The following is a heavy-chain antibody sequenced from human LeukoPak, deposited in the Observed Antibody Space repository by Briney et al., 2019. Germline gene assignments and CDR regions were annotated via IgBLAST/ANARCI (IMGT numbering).Heavy chain of an antibody. V-gene: IGHV3-23*01. CDR1: AFTFSSYA. D-gene: IGHD6-19*01. CDR3: AKVYASGWLLDY. Sequence: GGSLRLSCAASAFTFSSYAMSWVRQAPGKGLEWVSGISGSGGSTYYVDSVKGRFTISRDNSKNTLCLQMNSLRAEDTAIYYCAKVYASGWLLDYWGQGTLVTVSS. CDR2: ISGSGGST. J-gene: IGHJ4*02.